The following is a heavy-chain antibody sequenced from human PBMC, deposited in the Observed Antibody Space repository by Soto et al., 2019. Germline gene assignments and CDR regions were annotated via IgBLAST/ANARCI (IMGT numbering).Heavy chain of an antibody. V-gene: IGHV3-66*01. CDR3: ARDVYDSSGYYLEYLQH. D-gene: IGHD3-22*01. CDR1: GFTVSSNY. Sequence: EVQLVESGGGLVQPGGSLRLSCAASGFTVSSNYMSWVRQAPGKGLEWVSVIYSGGSTYYADSVKGRFTISRDNSKNTLYFQMNSLKAEDTGGYYCARDVYDSSGYYLEYLQHWGQGTLVTVSS. J-gene: IGHJ1*01. CDR2: IYSGGST.